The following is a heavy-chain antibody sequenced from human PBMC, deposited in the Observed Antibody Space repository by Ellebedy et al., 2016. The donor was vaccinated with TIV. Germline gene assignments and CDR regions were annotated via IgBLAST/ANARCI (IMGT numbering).Heavy chain of an antibody. Sequence: AASVKVSCKASGGTFSSYAISWVRQAPGQGLEWMGRIIPILGIANYAQKFQGRVTITRDTAASTAYMELSSLRSEDTAVYYCARDLDSSTAGRGYYYYGMDVWGQGTTVTVSS. CDR3: ARDLDSSTAGRGYYYYGMDV. D-gene: IGHD6-13*01. CDR2: IIPILGIA. CDR1: GGTFSSYA. V-gene: IGHV1-69*04. J-gene: IGHJ6*02.